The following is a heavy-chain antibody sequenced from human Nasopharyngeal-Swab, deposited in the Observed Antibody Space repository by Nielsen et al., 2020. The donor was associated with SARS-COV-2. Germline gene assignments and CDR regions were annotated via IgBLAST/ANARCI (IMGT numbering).Heavy chain of an antibody. D-gene: IGHD6-19*01. Sequence: ESLTLSCLASGFPFHNNALSLVRPAPGKGLALVANIKQDGSEKYYVDSVKGRFTISRDNAKNSLYLQMNSLRAEDTAVYYCARDGAAVAGTTSYYYYGMDVWGQGTTVTVSS. J-gene: IGHJ6*02. CDR3: ARDGAAVAGTTSYYYYGMDV. CDR1: GFPFHNNA. V-gene: IGHV3-7*01. CDR2: IKQDGSEK.